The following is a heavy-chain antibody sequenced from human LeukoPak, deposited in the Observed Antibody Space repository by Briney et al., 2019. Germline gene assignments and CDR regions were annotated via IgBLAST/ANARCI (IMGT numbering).Heavy chain of an antibody. CDR1: GGSISSYY. V-gene: IGHV4-59*01. D-gene: IGHD4-23*01. Sequence: SVTLSLTCTVSGGSISSYYWSWLRQPPGKGLEWIGYIYYSGSTNYNPSLKSRVTISVDTSKNQFSLKLSSVTAADTAVYYCAREDGGNSGVDYWGQGTLVTVSS. J-gene: IGHJ4*02. CDR3: AREDGGNSGVDY. CDR2: IYYSGST.